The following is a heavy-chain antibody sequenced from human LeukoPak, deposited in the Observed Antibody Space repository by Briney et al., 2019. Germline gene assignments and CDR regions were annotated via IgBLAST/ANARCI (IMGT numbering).Heavy chain of an antibody. D-gene: IGHD3-9*01. CDR3: AKGDTYYDILTGRPYYYYYYYMDV. CDR2: INSGGITI. J-gene: IGHJ6*03. CDR1: GFTFSSYE. V-gene: IGHV3-48*03. Sequence: GGSLRLSCAASGFTFSSYEMNWVRQAPGKGLEWVSYINSGGITIYYADSVKGRFTISRDNAKNSLYLQMNSLRAEDTAVYYCAKGDTYYDILTGRPYYYYYYYMDVWGKGTTVTISS.